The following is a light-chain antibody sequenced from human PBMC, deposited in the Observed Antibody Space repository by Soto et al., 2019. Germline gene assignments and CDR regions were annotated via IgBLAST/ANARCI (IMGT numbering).Light chain of an antibody. CDR2: DVS. Sequence: QSVLTQPASVSGSPGQSITISCIGTSSDVCGYNFVSWYQQHPGEAPKLIIFDVSHRPSGISTRFSGSKSGNTASLTISGLQAEDEADYYCSSYRIRSPPDYVFGTGTNVTVL. J-gene: IGLJ1*01. CDR1: SSDVCGYNF. V-gene: IGLV2-14*03. CDR3: SSYRIRSPPDYV.